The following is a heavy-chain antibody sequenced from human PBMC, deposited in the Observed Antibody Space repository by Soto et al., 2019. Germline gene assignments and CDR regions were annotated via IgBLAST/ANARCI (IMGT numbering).Heavy chain of an antibody. CDR2: ISSSSSYI. V-gene: IGHV3-21*01. Sequence: GGSLRLSCAASGFTFSSYSMNWVRQAPGKGLEWVSSISSSSSYIYYADSVKGRFTISRDNAKNSLYLQMNSLRAEDTAVYYCASPPGNSYGYYYYYGMDVWGQGTTVTVSS. CDR3: ASPPGNSYGYYYYYGMDV. J-gene: IGHJ6*02. CDR1: GFTFSSYS. D-gene: IGHD5-18*01.